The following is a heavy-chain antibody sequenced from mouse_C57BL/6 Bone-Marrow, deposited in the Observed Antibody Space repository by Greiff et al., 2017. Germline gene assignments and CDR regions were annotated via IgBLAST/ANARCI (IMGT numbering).Heavy chain of an antibody. V-gene: IGHV5-6*02. D-gene: IGHD1-1*01. CDR3: ARRGRFITTVVDYFDY. CDR2: ISSGGSYT. Sequence: EVMLVESGGDLVKPGGSLKLSCAASGFPFSSYGMSWVRQTPDKRLEWVATISSGGSYTYYPDSVKGRFTISGDTAKNTLYLQMSSLKSEDTAMYYCARRGRFITTVVDYFDYWGQGTTLTVSS. CDR1: GFPFSSYG. J-gene: IGHJ2*01.